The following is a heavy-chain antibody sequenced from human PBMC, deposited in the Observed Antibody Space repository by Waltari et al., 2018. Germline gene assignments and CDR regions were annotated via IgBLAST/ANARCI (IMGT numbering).Heavy chain of an antibody. D-gene: IGHD7-27*01. CDR3: ATGGWGFYLDN. CDR1: GLTFRSYS. J-gene: IGHJ4*02. CDR2: ISSTGTYT. Sequence: EVQLVESGGGLVKSGGSLRLSCAASGLTFRSYSMNWVRQAPGKGLEWSSSISSTGTYTHYADSVKVLFTISRDNAKNSLYLQMNSLRAEDTGVYWCATGGWGFYLDNWGQGTLVTFSA. V-gene: IGHV3-21*01.